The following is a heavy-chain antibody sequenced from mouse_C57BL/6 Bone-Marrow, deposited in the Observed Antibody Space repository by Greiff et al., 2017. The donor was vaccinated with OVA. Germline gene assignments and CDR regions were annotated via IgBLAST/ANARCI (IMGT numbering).Heavy chain of an antibody. CDR3: ARGDWDGVPLDY. V-gene: IGHV1-52*01. D-gene: IGHD4-1*01. J-gene: IGHJ4*01. CDR1: GYTFTSYW. Sequence: QVQLQQPGAELVRPGSSVKLSCKASGYTFTSYWMHWVKQRPIQGLEWIGNIDPSDSDTHYNQKFKDKATLTVDKSSSTAYMQLSSLTSEDSAVYYGARGDWDGVPLDYWGQGTSVTVSS. CDR2: IDPSDSDT.